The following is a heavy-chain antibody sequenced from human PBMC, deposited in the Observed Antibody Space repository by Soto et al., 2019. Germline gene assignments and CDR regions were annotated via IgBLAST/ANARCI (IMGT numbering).Heavy chain of an antibody. D-gene: IGHD6-13*01. CDR3: ARGRGRYSSSWYRGWFDP. CDR2: INHSGST. J-gene: IGHJ5*02. CDR1: GGSFSGYY. V-gene: IGHV4-34*01. Sequence: QVQLQQWGAGLLKPSETLSLTCAVYGGSFSGYYWSWIRQPPGKGLEWIGEINHSGSTNYNPSLTSRVTLSVDSSKNQFSLKLSSVTAADTAVYYCARGRGRYSSSWYRGWFDPWGQGTLVTVSS.